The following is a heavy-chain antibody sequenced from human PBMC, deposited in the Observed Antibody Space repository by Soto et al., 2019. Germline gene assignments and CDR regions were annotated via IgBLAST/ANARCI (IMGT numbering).Heavy chain of an antibody. J-gene: IGHJ5*02. Sequence: QVQLVQSGAEVKKPGSSVKVSCKASGGTFSSYAISWVRQAPGQGLEWMGGIIPIFGTANYAQKFQGRVTTTADESTSTAYRERRRLRTEDTAVYYCARDAAMTPTDNWFDPWVQGTLVTVSS. D-gene: IGHD6-25*01. CDR1: GGTFSSYA. CDR3: ARDAAMTPTDNWFDP. CDR2: IIPIFGTA. V-gene: IGHV1-69*01.